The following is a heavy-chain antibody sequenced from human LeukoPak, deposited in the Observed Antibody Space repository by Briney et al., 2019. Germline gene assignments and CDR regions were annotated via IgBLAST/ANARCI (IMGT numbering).Heavy chain of an antibody. Sequence: SETLSLTCTVSAGSISNYYWSWIRQPPGKGLEWVGYIYYSGSTNYNPSLKSRVTISVDTSKNQFSLKLSSVTAADTAVYYCARNLYSFDYWGQGTLVTVSS. D-gene: IGHD1-14*01. CDR1: AGSISNYY. CDR2: IYYSGST. V-gene: IGHV4-59*01. CDR3: ARNLYSFDY. J-gene: IGHJ4*02.